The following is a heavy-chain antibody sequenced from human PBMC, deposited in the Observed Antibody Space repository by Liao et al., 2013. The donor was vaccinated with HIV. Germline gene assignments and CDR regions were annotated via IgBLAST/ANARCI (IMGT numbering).Heavy chain of an antibody. CDR3: ARGARLGSLDY. J-gene: IGHJ4*02. CDR1: GGSFSGYY. V-gene: IGHV4-34*01. D-gene: IGHD6-19*01. Sequence: QVQLQQWGAGLLKPSETLSLTCAVYGGSFSGYYWSWIRQPPGKGLEWIGEINHSGSTYYNPSLKSRVTISVDTSKNQFSLKLSSVTAADTAVYYCARGARLGSLDYWGRGNPGHRLL. CDR2: INHSGST.